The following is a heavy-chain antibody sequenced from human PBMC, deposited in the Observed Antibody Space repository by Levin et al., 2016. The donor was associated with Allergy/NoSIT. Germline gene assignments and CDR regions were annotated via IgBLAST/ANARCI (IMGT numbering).Heavy chain of an antibody. J-gene: IGHJ5*02. CDR3: ARDQEAYDL. Sequence: ASVKVSCKTSGYVFIDHYIHWVRQAPRQGLEWMGWINPKSGGTNYAQMFEGRVTMTRDTFTTTAYLELDSLKSDDTALYYCARDQEAYDLWGQGTLVIVSS. CDR2: INPKSGGT. V-gene: IGHV1-2*02. CDR1: GYVFIDHY.